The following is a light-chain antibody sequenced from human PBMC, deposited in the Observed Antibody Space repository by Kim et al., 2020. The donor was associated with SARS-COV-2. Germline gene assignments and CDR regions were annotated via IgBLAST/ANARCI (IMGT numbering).Light chain of an antibody. Sequence: DIQMTQSPSTLSASVGDRVTITCRASQSITTWLNWYQHTPGKAPKLLISRTSTLHSGVPSRFSDSGSGSQFTLTIASLQPEDFATYYCQQFAYYPWTFGQGTKVDIK. CDR3: QQFAYYPWT. J-gene: IGKJ1*01. CDR2: RTS. CDR1: QSITTW. V-gene: IGKV1-5*03.